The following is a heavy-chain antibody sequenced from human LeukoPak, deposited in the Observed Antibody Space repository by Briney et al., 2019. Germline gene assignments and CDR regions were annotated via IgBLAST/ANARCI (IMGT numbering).Heavy chain of an antibody. J-gene: IGHJ4*02. Sequence: GGSLRLSCAASGFTFSSYAMSWVRQAPGKGLEWVSAISGSGGSTCYADSVKGRFTISRDNSKNTLYLQMNSLRAEDTAVYYCAKGRKGITMVRGVIGPFDYWGQGTLVTVSS. D-gene: IGHD3-10*01. V-gene: IGHV3-23*01. CDR2: ISGSGGST. CDR3: AKGRKGITMVRGVIGPFDY. CDR1: GFTFSSYA.